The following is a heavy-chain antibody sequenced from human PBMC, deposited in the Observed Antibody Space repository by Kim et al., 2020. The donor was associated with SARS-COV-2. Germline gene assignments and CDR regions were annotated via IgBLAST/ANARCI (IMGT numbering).Heavy chain of an antibody. CDR1: GFTFSSYA. J-gene: IGHJ6*02. D-gene: IGHD3-16*01. V-gene: IGHV3-30*04. CDR2: ISYDGSNK. CDR3: ARDPRLTARLVVFGMDV. Sequence: GGSLRLSCAASGFTFSSYAMHWVRQAPGKGLEWVAVISYDGSNKYYADSVKGRFTISRDNSKNTLYLQMNSLRAEDTAVYYCARDPRLTARLVVFGMDVWGQGTTVTVSS.